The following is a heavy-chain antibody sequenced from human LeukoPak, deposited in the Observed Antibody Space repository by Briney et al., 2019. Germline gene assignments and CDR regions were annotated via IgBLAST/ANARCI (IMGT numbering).Heavy chain of an antibody. CDR3: ARAGGGWVLRRDAFDI. V-gene: IGHV1-2*02. J-gene: IGHJ3*02. CDR2: INPNSGGT. Sequence: APVKAADMASGYTFTGYYMQWVRQAPGQGLEWMGWINPNSGGTNYAQKFQGRVTMTRDTSISTAYMELSRLRSDDTAVYYCARAGGGWVLRRDAFDIWGHGETFTVSS. CDR1: GYTFTGYY. D-gene: IGHD4/OR15-4a*01.